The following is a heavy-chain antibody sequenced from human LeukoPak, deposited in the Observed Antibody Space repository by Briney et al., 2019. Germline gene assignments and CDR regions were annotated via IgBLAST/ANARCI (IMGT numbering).Heavy chain of an antibody. CDR2: ISSSGSSK. CDR3: ARDDLRVAAAGIFSVFDP. J-gene: IGHJ5*02. V-gene: IGHV3-11*01. D-gene: IGHD6-13*01. CDR1: GFTFSDYS. Sequence: GGSLRLSCAASGFTFSDYSMSWIRQAPGKGLEWVSYISSSGSSKFNADSVKGRFTISRDNAKKSLYLQMNSLRAEDTAVYYCARDDLRVAAAGIFSVFDPWGQGTLVTVSS.